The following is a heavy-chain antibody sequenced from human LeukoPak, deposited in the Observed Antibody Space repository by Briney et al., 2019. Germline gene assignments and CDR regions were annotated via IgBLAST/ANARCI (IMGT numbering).Heavy chain of an antibody. CDR2: ISYDGSNK. V-gene: IGHV3-30-3*01. D-gene: IGHD3-22*01. CDR3: ARDYYDSSGYCYVTYYYYGMDV. Sequence: GGSLRLSCAASGFTFSSYAMHWVRQAPGKGLEWVAVISYDGSNKYYADSVKGRFTISRDNSKNTLYLQMNSLRAEDTAVYYCARDYYDSSGYCYVTYYYYGMDVWGQGTTVTVSS. CDR1: GFTFSSYA. J-gene: IGHJ6*02.